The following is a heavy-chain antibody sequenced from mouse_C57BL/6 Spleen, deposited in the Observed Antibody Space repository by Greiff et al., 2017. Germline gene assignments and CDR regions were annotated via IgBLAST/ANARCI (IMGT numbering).Heavy chain of an antibody. Sequence: QVQLKESGAELARPGASVKMSCKASGYTFTSYTMHWVKQRPGQGLEWIGYINPSSGYTKYNQKFKDKATLTADKSSSAAYMQLSSLTSEDSAVYYCARGATVMDYWGQGTSVTVSS. CDR3: ARGATVMDY. J-gene: IGHJ4*01. CDR2: INPSSGYT. V-gene: IGHV1-4*01. D-gene: IGHD1-1*01. CDR1: GYTFTSYT.